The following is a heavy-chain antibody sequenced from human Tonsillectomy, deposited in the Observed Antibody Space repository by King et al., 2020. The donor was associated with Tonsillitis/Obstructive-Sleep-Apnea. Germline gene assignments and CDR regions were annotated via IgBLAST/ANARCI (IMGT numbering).Heavy chain of an antibody. J-gene: IGHJ3*01. D-gene: IGHD1-26*01. CDR2: IWFNGSNK. CDR3: ARDDSGSFGDGAFDF. Sequence: GQLVQSGGGVVQPGRSLRLSCAASGFTFSNYGMHWVRQAPGKGLEWVAVIWFNGSNKYYADSLKGRFTISRDNSMNTLYLQMNSLRAEDTAVYYCARDDSGSFGDGAFDFWGQGTLVTVS. CDR1: GFTFSNYG. V-gene: IGHV3-33*01.